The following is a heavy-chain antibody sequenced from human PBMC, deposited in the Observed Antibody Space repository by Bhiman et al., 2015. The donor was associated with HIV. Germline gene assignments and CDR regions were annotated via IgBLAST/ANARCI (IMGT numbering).Heavy chain of an antibody. D-gene: IGHD6-13*01. CDR2: ISSSSSYI. Sequence: EVQLLESGGDLVQPGGSLRLSCGASGFTFSSYAMNWVRQAPGKGLEWVSSISSSSSYIYYADSVKGRFTISRDNAKNSLYLQVNSLRAEDTAVYYCAREFTGYSSSNFDYWGQGTLVTVSS. V-gene: IGHV3-21*02. CDR1: GFTFSSYA. J-gene: IGHJ4*02. CDR3: AREFTGYSSSNFDY.